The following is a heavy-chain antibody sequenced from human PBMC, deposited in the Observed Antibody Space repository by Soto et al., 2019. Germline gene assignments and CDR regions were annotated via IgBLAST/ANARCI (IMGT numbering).Heavy chain of an antibody. Sequence: SETLSLTCTVSGGSISSYYCCWIRQPPGKGLEWIGYIYYSGSTYYNPSLKSRVTISVDTSKNQFSLKLSSVTAADTAVYYCARDQSTVTKRANYYYYYMDVWGKGTTVTVSS. J-gene: IGHJ6*03. CDR2: IYYSGST. D-gene: IGHD4-17*01. CDR1: GGSISSYY. V-gene: IGHV4-59*12. CDR3: ARDQSTVTKRANYYYYYMDV.